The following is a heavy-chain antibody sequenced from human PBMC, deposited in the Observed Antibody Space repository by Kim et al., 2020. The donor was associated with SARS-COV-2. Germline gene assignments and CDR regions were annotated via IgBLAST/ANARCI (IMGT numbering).Heavy chain of an antibody. D-gene: IGHD6-13*01. Sequence: GGSLRLSCEASGFTFSSYAFHWVRQAPGKGLEWVAVISDDGTNEYYADSVKGRFTISRDNSKNILYLQMNSLRPEDAAVYFCARGRDTTRWYGAAFDMWGQGTMVTVSS. CDR2: ISDDGTNE. CDR1: GFTFSSYA. J-gene: IGHJ3*02. V-gene: IGHV3-30*04. CDR3: ARGRDTTRWYGAAFDM.